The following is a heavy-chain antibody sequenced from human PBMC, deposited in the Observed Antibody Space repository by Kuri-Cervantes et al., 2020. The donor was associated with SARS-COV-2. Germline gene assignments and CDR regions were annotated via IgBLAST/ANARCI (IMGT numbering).Heavy chain of an antibody. V-gene: IGHV3-30*04. CDR3: ARSRLPYSTRGFDAFDI. CDR2: ISYDGSNK. J-gene: IGHJ3*02. CDR1: GFTFSSYA. Sequence: GESLKISCAASGFTFSSYAMHWVRQAPGKGLEWVAVISYDGSNKYYADSVKGRFTISRDNSKNTLYLQMNSLRAEDTVVYYCARSRLPYSTRGFDAFDIWGQGTMVTVSS. D-gene: IGHD6-13*01.